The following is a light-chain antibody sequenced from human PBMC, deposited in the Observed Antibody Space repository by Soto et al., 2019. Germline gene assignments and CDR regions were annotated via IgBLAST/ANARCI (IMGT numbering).Light chain of an antibody. J-gene: IGKJ3*01. V-gene: IGKV1-27*01. CDR3: QKYSSVPV. CDR1: QGIRNY. Sequence: DIQMTQSPPSPSASVGDRVTITCRASQGIRNYVAWYQQIPGKAPKLLIYAASTLQSGVPSRFSGSGSGTDFTLTINGLQPEDVATYSCQKYSSVPVFGPGTKVEIK. CDR2: AAS.